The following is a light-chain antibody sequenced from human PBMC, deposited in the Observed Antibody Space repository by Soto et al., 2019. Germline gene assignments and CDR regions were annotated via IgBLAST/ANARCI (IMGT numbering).Light chain of an antibody. Sequence: EILLTQSPATLSLSPGERATLSCRASQSVSSYLAWYQQKPGQAPRLLIYDASNRATGVPARFSGSGSGTDFTLTISSLEPEDFAVYYCQQCSTWPGITFGPGTKVDIK. J-gene: IGKJ3*01. CDR2: DAS. CDR3: QQCSTWPGIT. CDR1: QSVSSY. V-gene: IGKV3-11*01.